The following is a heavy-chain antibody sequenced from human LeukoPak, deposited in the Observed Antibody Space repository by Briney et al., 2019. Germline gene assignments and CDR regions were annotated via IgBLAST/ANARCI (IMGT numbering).Heavy chain of an antibody. V-gene: IGHV4-59*01. CDR3: ARRNRGYSYAQGGAFDI. Sequence: SETLSLTCTVSGGSISSYYWSWIRQPPGKGLEWIGYIYYSGSTNYNPSLKSRVTISVDTPKNQFSLKLSSVTAADTAVYYCARRNRGYSYAQGGAFDIWGQGTMVTVSS. CDR2: IYYSGST. CDR1: GGSISSYY. J-gene: IGHJ3*02. D-gene: IGHD5-18*01.